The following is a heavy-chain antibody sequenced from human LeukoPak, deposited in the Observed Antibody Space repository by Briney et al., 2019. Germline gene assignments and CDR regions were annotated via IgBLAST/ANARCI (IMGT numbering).Heavy chain of an antibody. CDR1: GYTFTSYY. CDR2: INPSGGST. D-gene: IGHD2-2*02. J-gene: IGHJ5*02. CDR3: ARDPIVVVPAAVQENWFDP. V-gene: IGHV1-46*01. Sequence: GASVKVSCKASGYTFTSYYMHWVRQAPGQGLEWMGIINPSGGSTSYAQKFQGRVTMTRDTSTSTVYMELSSLRSDDTAVYYCARDPIVVVPAAVQENWFDPWGQGTLVTVSS.